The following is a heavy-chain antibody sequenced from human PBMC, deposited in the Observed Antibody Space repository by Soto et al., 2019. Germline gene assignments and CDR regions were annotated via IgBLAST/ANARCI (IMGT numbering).Heavy chain of an antibody. CDR3: ARALRDIAAVGNNWFDP. D-gene: IGHD6-13*01. Sequence: TSETLSLTCTVSGGSISSGGYYWSWIRQHPGKGLEWIGYIYYSGSTYYNPSLKSRVTISVDTSKNQFSLKLSSVTAADTAVYYCARALRDIAAVGNNWFDPWGQGTLVTVSS. CDR2: IYYSGST. CDR1: GGSISSGGYY. J-gene: IGHJ5*02. V-gene: IGHV4-31*03.